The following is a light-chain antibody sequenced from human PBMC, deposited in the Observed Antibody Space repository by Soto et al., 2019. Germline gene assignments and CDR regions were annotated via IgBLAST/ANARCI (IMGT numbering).Light chain of an antibody. Sequence: QSVLTQPPSVSGAPGQRVTISCTGSSSNIGAGYDVHWYQQLPGTAPKLLIYGNNNRPSGVPDRFSGSKSGTSASLAITGLQAEDEADYYCQSYDSSLSVSVFGIGTKVTVL. J-gene: IGLJ1*01. V-gene: IGLV1-40*01. CDR1: SSNIGAGYD. CDR3: QSYDSSLSVSV. CDR2: GNN.